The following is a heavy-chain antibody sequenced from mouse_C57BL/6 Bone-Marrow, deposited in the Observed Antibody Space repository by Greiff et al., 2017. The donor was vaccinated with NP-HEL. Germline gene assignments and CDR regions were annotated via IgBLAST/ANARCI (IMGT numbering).Heavy chain of an antibody. CDR3: TSSYGYFGV. CDR1: GYTFTSYW. V-gene: IGHV1-5*01. J-gene: IGHJ1*03. Sequence: VQLKQSGTVLARPGASVKMSCKTSGYTFTSYWMHWVKQRPGQGLEWIGAIYPGNSDTSYNQKFKGKAKLTAGTSASTAYMELISLTNEDSAVYYCTSSYGYFGVWGTGTTVTVSS. CDR2: IYPGNSDT.